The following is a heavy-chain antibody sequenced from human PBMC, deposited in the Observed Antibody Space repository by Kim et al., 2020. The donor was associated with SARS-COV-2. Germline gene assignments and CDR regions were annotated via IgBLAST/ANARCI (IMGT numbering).Heavy chain of an antibody. CDR2: IYYSGST. D-gene: IGHD6-6*01. CDR3: ARESIAARTFDY. Sequence: SETLSLTCTVSGGSISSYYWSWIRQPPGKGLEWIGYIYYSGSTNYNPSLKSRVTISVDTSKNQFSLKLSSVTAADTAVYYCARESIAARTFDYWGQGTLVTVSS. J-gene: IGHJ4*02. CDR1: GGSISSYY. V-gene: IGHV4-59*01.